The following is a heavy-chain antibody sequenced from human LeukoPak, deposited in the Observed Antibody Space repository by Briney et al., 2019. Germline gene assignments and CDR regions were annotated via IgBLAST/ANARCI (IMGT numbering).Heavy chain of an antibody. CDR3: ARDLGQGRYSGYDFHV. CDR2: INHSGST. D-gene: IGHD5-12*01. J-gene: IGHJ6*02. CDR1: GGSFSGYY. Sequence: SETLSLTCAVYGGSFSGYYWSWIRQPPGKGLEWIGEINHSGSTNYNPSLKSRVTISVDTSKNQFSLKLSSVTAADTAVYYCARDLGQGRYSGYDFHVWGQGTTVTVSS. V-gene: IGHV4-34*01.